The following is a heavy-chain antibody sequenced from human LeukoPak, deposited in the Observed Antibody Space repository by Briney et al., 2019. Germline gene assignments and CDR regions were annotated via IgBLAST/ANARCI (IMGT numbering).Heavy chain of an antibody. Sequence: PGESLRLSCEASGFTFSSYWMHWVRQAPGKGLVWVSRINSDGSGTNYADSVKGRFTISRDNTKNTLYLQMNSLKVEDTAVYYCARGPWDQELLVDWYFDLWGRGTLVSVSS. CDR1: GFTFSSYW. J-gene: IGHJ2*01. CDR2: INSDGSGT. CDR3: ARGPWDQELLVDWYFDL. V-gene: IGHV3-74*01. D-gene: IGHD1-26*01.